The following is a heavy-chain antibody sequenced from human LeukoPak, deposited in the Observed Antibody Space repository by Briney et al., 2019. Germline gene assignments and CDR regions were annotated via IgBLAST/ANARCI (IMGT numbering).Heavy chain of an antibody. CDR2: MNPNSGNT. Sequence: GASVKVSCKASGYTFTSYDINCVRQATVQGLEWMGWMNPNSGNTGYAQKFQGRVTMTRDTSISTAYMELSRLRSDDTAVYYCARGGTSSGYYFGDAVDIWGQGTMVTVSS. J-gene: IGHJ3*02. V-gene: IGHV1-8*01. CDR1: GYTFTSYD. CDR3: ARGGTSSGYYFGDAVDI. D-gene: IGHD3-22*01.